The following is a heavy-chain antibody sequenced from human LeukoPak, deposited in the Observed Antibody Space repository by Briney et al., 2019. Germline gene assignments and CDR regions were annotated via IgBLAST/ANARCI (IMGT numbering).Heavy chain of an antibody. J-gene: IGHJ4*02. D-gene: IGHD1-26*01. V-gene: IGHV3-33*01. Sequence: GGSLRLSCAASGFTFSTYGMHWVRQAPGKGLEWVAVVWYDGSNIHYVDSVKGRFTISRDNSKSTLYLQMNSLAAEDTAVYYCARGGYSGTYYFDYWGQGTLVAVSS. CDR1: GFTFSTYG. CDR3: ARGGYSGTYYFDY. CDR2: VWYDGSNI.